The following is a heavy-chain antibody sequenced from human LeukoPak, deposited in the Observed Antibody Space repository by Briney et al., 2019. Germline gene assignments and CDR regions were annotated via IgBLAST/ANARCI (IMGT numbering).Heavy chain of an antibody. CDR1: GCSISSGGYY. D-gene: IGHD2-15*01. V-gene: IGHV4-31*03. J-gene: IGHJ4*02. Sequence: SQTLSLTCTVSGCSISSGGYYWSWIRPHPGLGLEWIGYIYYSGSTYYNPSLESRAAISVDTSKNQFSLKLSFVTAADTAVYYCARDLVVGGASRLDSWGQGTLVTVSS. CDR3: ARDLVVGGASRLDS. CDR2: IYYSGST.